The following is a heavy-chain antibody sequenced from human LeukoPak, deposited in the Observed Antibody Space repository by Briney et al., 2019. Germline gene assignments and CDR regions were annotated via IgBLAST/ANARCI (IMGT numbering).Heavy chain of an antibody. CDR3: ARVSGYTAEYFQH. J-gene: IGHJ1*01. D-gene: IGHD6-13*01. V-gene: IGHV1-69*04. Sequence: GASVKVSCKASGGTFSSYAISWVRQAPGQGLEWMGRIIPILGIANYAQKFQGRVTITADKSTSTAYMELSSLRSEDTAVYYCARVSGYTAEYFQHWGQGTLVTVSS. CDR2: IIPILGIA. CDR1: GGTFSSYA.